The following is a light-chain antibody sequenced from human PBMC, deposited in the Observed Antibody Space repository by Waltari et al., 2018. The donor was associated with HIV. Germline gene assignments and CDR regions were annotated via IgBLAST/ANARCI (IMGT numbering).Light chain of an antibody. V-gene: IGKV4-1*01. Sequence: DIVLTQPPDTLAVFLGERATINCKSSQSILFGSNNGNYLAWYQRRQGQPPKLLIYWASTRESGNPDRFSGSGSGTKFTLTISSLQAEDVAVYYCERYYGASRSCGRVTKLEIK. J-gene: IGKJ2*03. CDR2: WAS. CDR1: QSILFGSNNGNY. CDR3: ERYYGASRS.